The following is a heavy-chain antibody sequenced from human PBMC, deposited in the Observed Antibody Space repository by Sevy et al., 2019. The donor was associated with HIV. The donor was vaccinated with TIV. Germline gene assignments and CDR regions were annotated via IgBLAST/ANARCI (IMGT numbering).Heavy chain of an antibody. CDR2: INSDGSST. D-gene: IGHD3-3*01. Sequence: GGSLRLSCAASGFTFSSYWMHWVRQAPGKGLVWVSRINSDGSSTSYADSVKGRFTISRDNAKNTLYLQMNSLRAEDTAVYYWARYDFWSGYPFDYWGQGTLVTVS. CDR1: GFTFSSYW. V-gene: IGHV3-74*01. J-gene: IGHJ4*02. CDR3: ARYDFWSGYPFDY.